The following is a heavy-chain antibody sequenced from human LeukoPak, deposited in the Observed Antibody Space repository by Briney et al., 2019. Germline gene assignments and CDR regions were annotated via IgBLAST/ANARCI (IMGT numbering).Heavy chain of an antibody. V-gene: IGHV1-69*13. J-gene: IGHJ4*02. D-gene: IGHD3-22*01. CDR1: GGTFSSYA. CDR2: IIPIFGTA. Sequence: SVKVSCKASGGTFSSYAISWVRHAPGQGLEWMGGIIPIFGTANYAQKFQGRVTITADESTSTAYMELSSLRSEDTAVYYCAGDLVPYYYDSSGYYHAFDCWGQGTLVTVSS. CDR3: AGDLVPYYYDSSGYYHAFDC.